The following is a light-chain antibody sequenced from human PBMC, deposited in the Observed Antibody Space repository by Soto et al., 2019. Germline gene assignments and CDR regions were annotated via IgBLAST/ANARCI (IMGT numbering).Light chain of an antibody. CDR1: QGISTW. CDR3: QQYNSYST. V-gene: IGKV1-5*01. J-gene: IGKJ1*01. CDR2: DAS. Sequence: DIQMTQSPSSVSASVGDRVTITCRASQGISTWLVWYQQKPGKAPKLLIYDASSLEGGVPSRFSGSASGTEFTLTISSLQPDDFATYYCQQYNSYSTFGQGTKVDIK.